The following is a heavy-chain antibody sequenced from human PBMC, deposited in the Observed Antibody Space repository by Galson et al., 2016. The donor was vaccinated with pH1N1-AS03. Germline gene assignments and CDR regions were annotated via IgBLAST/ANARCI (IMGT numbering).Heavy chain of an antibody. CDR1: GYDFINYW. D-gene: IGHD2-21*01. J-gene: IGHJ3*02. Sequence: QSGAEVKKPGESLKISCKASGYDFINYWIGWVRQMPGKGLEWMGVIDPRDSDARYSSSFQGRVTISADKAITTVHLQWGSLQASDTGMYFCARHRQSETYSEPFDIWGQGTMVTVSS. CDR2: IDPRDSDA. CDR3: ARHRQSETYSEPFDI. V-gene: IGHV5-51*01.